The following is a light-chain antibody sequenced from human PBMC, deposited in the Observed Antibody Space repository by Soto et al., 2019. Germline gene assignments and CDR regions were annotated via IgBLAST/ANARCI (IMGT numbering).Light chain of an antibody. V-gene: IGLV1-44*01. Sequence: QTVVTQSPSASGTPGQRVTISCSGGSSNIGRDTVNWYQQLPGTAPKLLIYSNNQRPSGVPDRFSGSKSGTSASLAISGVQSEDEADYYCASWDGSLNGWVFGGGTKVTVL. CDR1: SSNIGRDT. J-gene: IGLJ3*02. CDR3: ASWDGSLNGWV. CDR2: SNN.